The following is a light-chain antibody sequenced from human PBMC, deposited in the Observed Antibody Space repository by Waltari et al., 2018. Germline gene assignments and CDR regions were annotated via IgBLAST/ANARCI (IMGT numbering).Light chain of an antibody. CDR2: DAS. V-gene: IGKV1-33*01. CDR3: QQYDSLPYI. CDR1: QDISKW. Sequence: DIQMIHSPSSLSAYVGDRVTITCQASQDISKWLNWYQHKPRKAPKLLIYDASNLQTGVPSRFSGSGSGTSFTFTITALQPEDVATYYCQQYDSLPYIFGQGTKLEIK. J-gene: IGKJ2*01.